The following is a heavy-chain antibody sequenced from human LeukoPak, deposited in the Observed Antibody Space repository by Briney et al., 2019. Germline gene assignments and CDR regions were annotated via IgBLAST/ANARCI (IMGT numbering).Heavy chain of an antibody. CDR1: GYTFTDYY. Sequence: GASVKVSCKASGYTFTDYYMHWVQQAPGKGLEWMGRVDPEDGETIYAEKFQGRVTITADTSTDTAYMELSSLRSEDTAVYYCARVAAAGTPLSQWGQGTLVTVSS. D-gene: IGHD6-13*01. CDR2: VDPEDGET. V-gene: IGHV1-69-2*01. CDR3: ARVAAAGTPLSQ. J-gene: IGHJ4*02.